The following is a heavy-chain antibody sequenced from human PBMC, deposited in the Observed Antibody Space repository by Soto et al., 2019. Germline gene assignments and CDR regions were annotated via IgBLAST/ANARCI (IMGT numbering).Heavy chain of an antibody. CDR2: IYYSGST. J-gene: IGHJ3*01. Sequence: QVQLQESGPGLVKPSETLSLTCTVSGGSISSYYWSWIRQPPGKGLEWIGHIYYSGSTNYNPSLKSRVTRSVVTSKNQFPLRLSSVTAAATAVDYCARAWGYAVDFWGQGTMVTVSS. D-gene: IGHD7-27*01. CDR1: GGSISSYY. V-gene: IGHV4-59*01. CDR3: ARAWGYAVDF.